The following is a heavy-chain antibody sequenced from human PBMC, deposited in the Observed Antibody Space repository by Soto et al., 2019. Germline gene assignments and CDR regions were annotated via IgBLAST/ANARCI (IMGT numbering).Heavy chain of an antibody. V-gene: IGHV4-34*02. CDR1: GGSFSGYY. J-gene: IGHJ4*02. D-gene: IGHD4-17*01. CDR2: LNPSGDT. Sequence: QVQLQQWGAGLLKPSETLSLTCAVYGGSFSGYYWSWIRQPPGKGLEWIGELNPSGDTNYNPSLKSRVTISVDTSKNHHSLKLSSVTAADTAVYYCARGRHGGAAFWGQGTLVTVSS. CDR3: ARGRHGGAAF.